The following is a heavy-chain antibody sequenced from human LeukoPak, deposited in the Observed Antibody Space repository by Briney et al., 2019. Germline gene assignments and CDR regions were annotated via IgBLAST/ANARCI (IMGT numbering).Heavy chain of an antibody. J-gene: IGHJ4*02. D-gene: IGHD1-26*01. Sequence: ASVKVSCKASGYTFTDYYIHWVRQAPGQGLEWMGLIHPNSGDTYYAQKFRGRVTTTRDTSITTAYMELDRLTSDDTAVYYCARDYSGSYTHWAQGTLVTISS. CDR3: ARDYSGSYTH. CDR2: IHPNSGDT. V-gene: IGHV1-2*06. CDR1: GYTFTDYY.